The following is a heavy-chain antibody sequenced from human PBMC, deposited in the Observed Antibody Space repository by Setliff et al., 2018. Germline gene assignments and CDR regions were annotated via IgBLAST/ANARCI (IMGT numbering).Heavy chain of an antibody. Sequence: GGSLRLSCAASGFRFNAHGMNWVRQAPGKGLEWVSLISWDGGSTYYADSVKGRFTISRDNSKNSLYLQMNSLRTEDTAVYYCARGPTIFGAIEEREGGGKG. CDR3: ARGPTIFGAIEEREG. CDR1: GFRFNAHG. V-gene: IGHV3-43*01. J-gene: IGHJ6*03. CDR2: ISWDGGST. D-gene: IGHD3-3*01.